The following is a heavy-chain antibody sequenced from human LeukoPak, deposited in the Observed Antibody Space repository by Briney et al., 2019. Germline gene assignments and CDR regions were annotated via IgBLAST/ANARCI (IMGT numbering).Heavy chain of an antibody. CDR3: AKDMAAYYYASGNIDY. V-gene: IGHV3-23*01. D-gene: IGHD3-10*01. CDR2: ISGGGDAT. Sequence: GGSLRLSCAASDFSFITYAMSWVRQAPGKGLEWVSTISGGGDATYYADSVKGRFSISRDNSKNSLYLQMNSLRAEDTALYYCAKDMAAYYYASGNIDYWGQGTLVTVSS. J-gene: IGHJ4*02. CDR1: DFSFITYA.